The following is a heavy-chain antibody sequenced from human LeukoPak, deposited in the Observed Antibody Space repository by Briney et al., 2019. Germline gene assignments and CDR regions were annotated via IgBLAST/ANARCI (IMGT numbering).Heavy chain of an antibody. CDR3: ARSPYCGGDCYSGAFDI. D-gene: IGHD2-21*02. CDR1: GFTFSSYA. V-gene: IGHV3-30-3*01. CDR2: ISYDGSNK. Sequence: GGSLRLSCAASGFTFSSYAMHWVRQAPGKGLEWVAVISYDGSNKYYADSVKGRFTISRDNSKNTLYLQMSSLRAEDTAVYYCARSPYCGGDCYSGAFDIWGQGTMVTVSS. J-gene: IGHJ3*02.